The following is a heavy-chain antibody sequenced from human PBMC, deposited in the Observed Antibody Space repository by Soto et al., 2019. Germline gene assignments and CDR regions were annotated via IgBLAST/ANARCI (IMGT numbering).Heavy chain of an antibody. V-gene: IGHV4-61*01. Sequence: SETLSLTCSVSGGSVSSGRYFWSWIRQPPGKGLEWIGYIYYNGSTNYSPSLKSRVTISVDTSKNQFALKLTSVTAADTAVYYCARHGVHSSGWAGPWGQGTLVTVSS. J-gene: IGHJ5*02. D-gene: IGHD6-19*01. CDR2: IYYNGST. CDR1: GGSVSSGRYF. CDR3: ARHGVHSSGWAGP.